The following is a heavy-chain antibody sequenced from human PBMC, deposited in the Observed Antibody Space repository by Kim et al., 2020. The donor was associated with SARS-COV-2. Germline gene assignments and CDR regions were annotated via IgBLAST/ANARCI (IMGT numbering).Heavy chain of an antibody. D-gene: IGHD4-17*01. V-gene: IGHV4-59*01. CDR1: GGSISSYY. CDR2: IYYSGST. J-gene: IGHJ4*02. CDR3: ARTSYGDQDFDY. Sequence: SETLSLTCTVSGGSISSYYWSWIRQPPGKGLEWIGYIYYSGSTNYNPSLKSRVTISVDTSKNQFSLKLSSVTAADTAVYYCARTSYGDQDFDYWGQGTLVTVSS.